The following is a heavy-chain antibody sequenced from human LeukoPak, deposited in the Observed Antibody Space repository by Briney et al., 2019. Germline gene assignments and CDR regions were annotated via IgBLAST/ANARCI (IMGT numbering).Heavy chain of an antibody. J-gene: IGHJ6*02. D-gene: IGHD3-22*01. CDR1: GYTFTSYD. CDR2: MNPNSGNT. V-gene: IGHV1-8*01. CDR3: ARAGGNYYDSSGYYYPYYYYYYGMDV. Sequence: ASVKVSCKASGYTFTSYDINWVRQATGQGLEWMGWMNPNSGNTGYAQKFQGRVTMTRNTSISTAYMELSSLRSEDAAVYYCARAGGNYYDSSGYYYPYYYYYYGMDVWGQGTTVTVSS.